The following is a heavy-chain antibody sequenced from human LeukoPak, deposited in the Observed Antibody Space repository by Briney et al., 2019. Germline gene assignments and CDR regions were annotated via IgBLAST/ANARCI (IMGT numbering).Heavy chain of an antibody. J-gene: IGHJ4*02. CDR1: GGSISSYY. CDR3: ASSYSSSYVDY. D-gene: IGHD6-13*01. Sequence: SETLSLTCTVSGGSISSYYWSWIRQPPGKGLEWIGYIYYSGSTNYNPSLKSRVTISVDTSKNQFSLKLSSVTAADTAVYYCASSYSSSYVDYWGQGTLVTVSS. CDR2: IYYSGST. V-gene: IGHV4-59*08.